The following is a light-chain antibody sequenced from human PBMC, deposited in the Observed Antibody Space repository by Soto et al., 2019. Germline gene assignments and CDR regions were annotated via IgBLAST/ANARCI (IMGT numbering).Light chain of an antibody. CDR2: GNS. V-gene: IGLV1-40*01. CDR3: QPYDSSLSGYF. Sequence: QSVLPQPPSVSGAPGQRVTISCTGSSSNIGAGYDVHWYQQLPGTAPKLLIYGNSNRPSGVPDRFSGSKSGTSASLAIPGLQVEDEADYSCQPYDSSLSGYFFGTGTRSP. J-gene: IGLJ1*01. CDR1: SSNIGAGYD.